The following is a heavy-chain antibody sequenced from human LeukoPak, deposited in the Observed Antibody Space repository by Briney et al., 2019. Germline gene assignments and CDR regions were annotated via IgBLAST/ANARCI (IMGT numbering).Heavy chain of an antibody. CDR1: GYSFTSYW. CDR3: ARGSDVLLWFGELGTNWFDP. V-gene: IGHV5-51*01. J-gene: IGHJ5*02. CDR2: IYPGDSDT. Sequence: GESLKISCKGSGYSFTSYWIGWVRQMPGKGLEWMGIIYPGDSDTRYSPSFQGQVTISADKSISTAYLQWSSLKASDTAMYYCARGSDVLLWFGELGTNWFDPWGQGTQVTVSS. D-gene: IGHD3-10*01.